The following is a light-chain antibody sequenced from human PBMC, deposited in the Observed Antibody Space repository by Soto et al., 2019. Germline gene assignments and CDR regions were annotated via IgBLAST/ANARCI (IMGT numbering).Light chain of an antibody. CDR3: YSYTRSSFVV. V-gene: IGLV2-14*01. CDR2: GVS. J-gene: IGLJ2*01. Sequence: QSALTQPASVSGSPGQSITMSCTGTSSDVGGYNYVSWYQQHPGKAPKLMIYGVSNRPSGVSNRFSGSKSGNTASLTNSGLQAEDEADYYCYSYTRSSFVVFGGGTKLTVL. CDR1: SSDVGGYNY.